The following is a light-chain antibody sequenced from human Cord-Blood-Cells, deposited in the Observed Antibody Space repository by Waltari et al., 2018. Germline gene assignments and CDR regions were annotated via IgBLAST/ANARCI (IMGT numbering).Light chain of an antibody. CDR2: EGS. CDR3: CSYAGSSTYV. V-gene: IGLV2-23*01. Sequence: QAALTQPASVSGSPGQSITISCTGTSSDVGSYNLVSCYQQHPGKAPKLMIYEGSKRPSGVSNRFSGSKSGNTASLTISELQAEYEADYYCCSYAGSSTYVFGTGTKVTVL. CDR1: SSDVGSYNL. J-gene: IGLJ1*01.